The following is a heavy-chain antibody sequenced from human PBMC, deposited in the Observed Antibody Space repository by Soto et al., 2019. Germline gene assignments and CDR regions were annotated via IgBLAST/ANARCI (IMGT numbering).Heavy chain of an antibody. D-gene: IGHD3-3*01. CDR3: ARGPDFWSGYYDWFDP. Sequence: GSLRLSCAASGFTFSSYGMHWVRQAPGKGLEWVAVIWYDGSNKYYADSVKGRFTISRDNSKNTLYLQMNSLRAEDTAVYYCARGPDFWSGYYDWFDPWGQGTLVTVSS. V-gene: IGHV3-33*01. CDR1: GFTFSSYG. J-gene: IGHJ5*02. CDR2: IWYDGSNK.